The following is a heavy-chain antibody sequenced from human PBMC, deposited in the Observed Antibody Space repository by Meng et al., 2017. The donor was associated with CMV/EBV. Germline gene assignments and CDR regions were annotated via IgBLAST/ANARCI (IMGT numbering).Heavy chain of an antibody. CDR3: TSSPRYCSGGSCYLNGMDV. Sequence: GESLKISCAASGFTFSGSAMHWVRQASGKGLEWVGRIRSKANSYATAYAASVKGRFTISRDDSKHTAYLQMNSLKTEDTAVYYCTSSPRYCSGGSCYLNGMDVWGQGTTVTVSS. J-gene: IGHJ6*02. CDR1: GFTFSGSA. CDR2: IRSKANSYAT. V-gene: IGHV3-73*01. D-gene: IGHD2-15*01.